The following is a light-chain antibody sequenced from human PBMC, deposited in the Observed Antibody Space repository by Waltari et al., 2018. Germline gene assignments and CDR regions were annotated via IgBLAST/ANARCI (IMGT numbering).Light chain of an antibody. CDR2: DVS. CDR3: CSYAGSSGNV. CDR1: RSDVGGYNY. Sequence: QSALTQPRSVSGSPGQSVTISCTGTRSDVGGYNYVSWYQQHPGKAPKLMIYDVSKRPSGVPDRFSGSKSGNTASLTISGLQAEDEADYYCCSYAGSSGNVFGSGTKVTVL. J-gene: IGLJ6*01. V-gene: IGLV2-11*01.